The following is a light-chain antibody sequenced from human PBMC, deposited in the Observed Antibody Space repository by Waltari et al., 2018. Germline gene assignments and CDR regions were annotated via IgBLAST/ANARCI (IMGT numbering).Light chain of an antibody. Sequence: IRITQSPSSLSASVGDRVTITCRASQGIRSWLSWYQQKPGKAPKLLIYAASNLQSGVPSRFSGSDSGTEFTLTISSLQPEDVATYYCQEANSFPLTFGGGTKVEI. CDR3: QEANSFPLT. V-gene: IGKV1-12*01. CDR1: QGIRSW. CDR2: AAS. J-gene: IGKJ4*01.